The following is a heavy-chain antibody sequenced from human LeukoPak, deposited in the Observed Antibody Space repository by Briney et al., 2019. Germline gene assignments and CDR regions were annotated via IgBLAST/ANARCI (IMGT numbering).Heavy chain of an antibody. CDR3: ARFGGIAAAVAGYAFDI. Sequence: ASVKVSCKASGYTFTGYYMHWVRQAPGQGLEWMGWINPNSGGTNYAQKFQGRVTMTRDTSTSTAYMELRSLRSDDTAVYYCARFGGIAAAVAGYAFDIWGQGTMVTVSS. CDR1: GYTFTGYY. CDR2: INPNSGGT. J-gene: IGHJ3*02. V-gene: IGHV1-2*02. D-gene: IGHD6-13*01.